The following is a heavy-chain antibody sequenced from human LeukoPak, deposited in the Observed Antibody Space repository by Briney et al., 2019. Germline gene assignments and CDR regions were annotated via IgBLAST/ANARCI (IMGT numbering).Heavy chain of an antibody. J-gene: IGHJ6*03. CDR3: ARHLNTFDQGGASYYYIDV. D-gene: IGHD3-16*01. CDR2: LFYSGNS. V-gene: IGHV4-59*08. CDR1: GGSMSYYY. Sequence: SETLSLTCTVSGGSMSYYYWSWTRQPPGKGLEWIGNLFYSGNSNYNPYLKSRVTISIDTSKSQFSLKLTSVTAADTAVYYCARHLNTFDQGGASYYYIDVWGKGTTVAVSS.